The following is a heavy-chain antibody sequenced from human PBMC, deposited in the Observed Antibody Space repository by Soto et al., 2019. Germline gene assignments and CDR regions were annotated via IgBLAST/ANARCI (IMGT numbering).Heavy chain of an antibody. V-gene: IGHV3-30*18. J-gene: IGHJ5*02. Sequence: QVQLVESGGGVVQPGRSLRLSCAASGFTFSGYGMHWVRQAPGKGLEWVAVISFEGSKKYYANSVEGRLTISRDNSKNTLFLQMNSLRAEDTAVYYCAKGGSSSARYFDTWGQGTLVTVSS. D-gene: IGHD6-6*01. CDR3: AKGGSSSARYFDT. CDR1: GFTFSGYG. CDR2: ISFEGSKK.